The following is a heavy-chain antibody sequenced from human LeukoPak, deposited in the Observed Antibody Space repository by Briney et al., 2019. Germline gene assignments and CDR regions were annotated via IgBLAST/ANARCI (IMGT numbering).Heavy chain of an antibody. J-gene: IGHJ4*02. Sequence: GGSLRLSCAASGFTFSSYAMSWVRQAPGKGLEWVSAISGSGGSTYYADSVKGRFTISRDNSKNTLYLQMNSLRAENTAVYYCAKGRGLDFWSGYYGDYWGQGTLVTVSS. CDR1: GFTFSSYA. CDR3: AKGRGLDFWSGYYGDY. V-gene: IGHV3-23*01. CDR2: ISGSGGST. D-gene: IGHD3-3*01.